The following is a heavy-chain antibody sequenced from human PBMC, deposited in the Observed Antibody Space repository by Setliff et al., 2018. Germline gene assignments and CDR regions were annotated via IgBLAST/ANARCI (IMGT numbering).Heavy chain of an antibody. CDR3: ARDGVSYGMDV. J-gene: IGHJ6*02. Sequence: PGGSLRLSCAASGFTFRSNAMNWVRQAPAKGLEWVSVIYTGESTTYYADSVKGRFTISRDNSKNTLYLQMNSLRAEDTAVYYCARDGVSYGMDVWGQGTTVTVSS. CDR1: GFTFRSNA. CDR2: IYTGESTT. V-gene: IGHV3-23*03.